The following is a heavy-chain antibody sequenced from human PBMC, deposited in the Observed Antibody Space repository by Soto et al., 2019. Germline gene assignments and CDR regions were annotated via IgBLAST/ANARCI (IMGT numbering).Heavy chain of an antibody. V-gene: IGHV4-39*01. CDR1: GGSISGSYYY. J-gene: IGHJ4*02. CDR3: ATSQKGYNWNYFDH. Sequence: SETLSLTCAVSGGSISGSYYYWAWLRQSPGKGPEWIGSVFYTGFTSYNPSLESRVSVSVDTSRSQFSLKLSAVTAADTAVYYCATSQKGYNWNYFDHWGQGALVTVSS. D-gene: IGHD1-20*01. CDR2: VFYTGFT.